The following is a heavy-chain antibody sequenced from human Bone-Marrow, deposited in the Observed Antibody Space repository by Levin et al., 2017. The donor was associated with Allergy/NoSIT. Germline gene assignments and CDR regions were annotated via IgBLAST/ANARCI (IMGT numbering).Heavy chain of an antibody. CDR3: ARRVELPTFDY. J-gene: IGHJ4*02. D-gene: IGHD6-13*01. CDR1: GGSISSSSYY. V-gene: IGHV4-39*01. Sequence: SETLSLTCTVSGGSISSSSYYWGWIRQPPGKGLEWIGSIYYSGSTYYNPSLKSRVTISVDTSKNQFSLKLSSVTAADTAVYYCARRVELPTFDYWGQGTLVTVSS. CDR2: IYYSGST.